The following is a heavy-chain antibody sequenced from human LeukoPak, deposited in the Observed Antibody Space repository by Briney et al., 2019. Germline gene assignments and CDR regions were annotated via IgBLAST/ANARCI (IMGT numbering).Heavy chain of an antibody. CDR3: ARDAYDHRDY. V-gene: IGHV4-38-2*02. Sequence: PSETLSLTCAVSGYSISSGYHWGWIRQPPGKGLEGIWSVFHSGSTYYNPSLESRVTVSVDTSQNPFYLKVSSVTAADTAVYYCARDAYDHRDYWGQGTLVSVSS. J-gene: IGHJ4*02. D-gene: IGHD3-16*01. CDR2: VFHSGST. CDR1: GYSISSGYH.